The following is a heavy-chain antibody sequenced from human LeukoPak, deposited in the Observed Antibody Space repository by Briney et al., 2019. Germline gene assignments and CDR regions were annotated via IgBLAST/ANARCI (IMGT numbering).Heavy chain of an antibody. CDR3: ARRRYYDSTGYLD. CDR2: IYYSGST. Sequence: SETLSLTSTISGGSISSSSYYWDWIRQYPGKGLEWIGSIYYSGSTYYNASLKSRLFISVDTSNNQFSLRLSFVTAADTAVYYCARRRYYDSTGYLDWGQGTLITVSS. CDR1: GGSISSSSYY. V-gene: IGHV4-39*01. D-gene: IGHD3-22*01. J-gene: IGHJ1*01.